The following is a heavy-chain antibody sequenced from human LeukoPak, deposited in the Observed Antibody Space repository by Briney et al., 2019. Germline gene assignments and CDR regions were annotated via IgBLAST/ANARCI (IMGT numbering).Heavy chain of an antibody. CDR3: ARHVRRGTSVTTHSLEY. V-gene: IGHV4-39*01. D-gene: IGHD3-16*01. CDR1: GGSVTGDTYY. CDR2: IYNSLRT. J-gene: IGHJ4*02. Sequence: PSETLSLTCTVSGGSVTGDTYYWAWIRQPPGKGLEYMGTIYNSLRTDYNPSLQSRVTISLDTSKNQFSLRLRSVTAADTSVYFCARHVRRGTSVTTHSLEYWGQGALVTVSS.